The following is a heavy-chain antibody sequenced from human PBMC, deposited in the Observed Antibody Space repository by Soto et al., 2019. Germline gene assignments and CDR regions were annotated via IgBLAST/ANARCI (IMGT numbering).Heavy chain of an antibody. J-gene: IGHJ4*02. CDR2: IIPIFGTA. CDR3: NGYENVDTAMVTPPRDY. D-gene: IGHD5-18*01. CDR1: GGTFGSYA. V-gene: IGHV1-69*13. Sequence: GASVKVSCKASGGTFGSYAISWVRQAPGQGLEWMGGIIPIFGTANYAQKFQGRVTITADESTSTAYMELSSLRSEDTAVYYCNGYENVDTAMVTPPRDYWGQGTLVTVSS.